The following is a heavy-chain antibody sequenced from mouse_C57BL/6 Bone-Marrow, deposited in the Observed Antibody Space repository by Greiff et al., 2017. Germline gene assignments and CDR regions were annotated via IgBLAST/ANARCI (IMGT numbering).Heavy chain of an antibody. CDR1: GFTFTSYG. CDR3: ARHGLRPFAY. J-gene: IGHJ3*01. Sequence: EVMLVESGGDLVKPGGSLKLSCAASGFTFTSYGMSWVRQTPDKRLEWVATISSGGSYTYYPDSVKGRITISRDTAKNTLYLQLSSLKSEDTAMYYCARHGLRPFAYWGQGTLLTVSA. D-gene: IGHD2-4*01. CDR2: ISSGGSYT. V-gene: IGHV5-6*02.